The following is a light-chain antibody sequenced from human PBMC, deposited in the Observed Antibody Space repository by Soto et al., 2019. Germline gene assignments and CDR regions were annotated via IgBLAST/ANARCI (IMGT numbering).Light chain of an antibody. CDR1: QSISRY. V-gene: IGKV3D-15*01. CDR3: QQYNNWHTWT. J-gene: IGKJ1*01. Sequence: LVLTQSPGPLSLSPGERTTLSCRASQSISRYLAWYQQQPGQRPRLLIYGASSRATGTPARFSGSGSETEFTLTISSLQSEDSAVYYCQQYNNWHTWTFGQGTKVDIK. CDR2: GAS.